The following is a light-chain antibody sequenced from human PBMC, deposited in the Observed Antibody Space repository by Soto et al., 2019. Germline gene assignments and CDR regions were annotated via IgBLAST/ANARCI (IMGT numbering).Light chain of an antibody. V-gene: IGKV3-15*01. CDR2: GAF. CDR3: QQYNDLPVT. J-gene: IGKJ1*01. CDR1: QSVSSN. Sequence: EIVMTQSPVTLSVSPGERATLSCRASQSVSSNLAWYQQKPGQAPSLLIYGAFTRATGIPARCSGTGSGTEFTLTINSLQSEDFALYYCQQYNDLPVTFGQVTKLDIK.